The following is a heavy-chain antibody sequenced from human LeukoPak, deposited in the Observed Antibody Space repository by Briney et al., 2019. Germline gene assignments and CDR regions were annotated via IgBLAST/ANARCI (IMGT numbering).Heavy chain of an antibody. V-gene: IGHV4-34*01. CDR2: INHSGST. D-gene: IGHD2-2*01. J-gene: IGHJ6*04. CDR1: GGSFSGYY. CDR3: ARPGYCSSTSCSDGMDV. Sequence: LETLSLTCAVCGGSFSGYYWSWIRQPPGKGLEWIGEINHSGSTNYNPSLKSRVTISVDTSKNQFSLKLSSVTAADTAVYYCARPGYCSSTSCSDGMDVWGKGTTVTVSS.